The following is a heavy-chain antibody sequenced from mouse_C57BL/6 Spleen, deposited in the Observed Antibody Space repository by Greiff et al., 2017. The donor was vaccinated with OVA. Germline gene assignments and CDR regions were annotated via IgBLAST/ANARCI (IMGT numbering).Heavy chain of an antibody. Sequence: QVQLQQPGAELVMPGASVKLSCKASGYTFTSYWMHWVKQRPGQGLEWIGEIDPSDSYTNYNQKFKGKSTLTVDKSSSTAYMQLSSLTSEDSAVYYCARGGYEYYYVDYWGQGTTLTVSS. CDR1: GYTFTSYW. J-gene: IGHJ2*01. CDR3: ARGGYEYYYVDY. D-gene: IGHD2-4*01. V-gene: IGHV1-69*01. CDR2: IDPSDSYT.